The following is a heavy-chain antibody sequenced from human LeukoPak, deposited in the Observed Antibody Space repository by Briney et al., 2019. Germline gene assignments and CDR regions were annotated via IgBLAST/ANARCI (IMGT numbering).Heavy chain of an antibody. V-gene: IGHV3-43D*04. Sequence: PGGSLRLSCAAAGFTCYDYAMHWVRHAPGKGLEGGSLISWDGGSTYYADSVKGRFTLSTDNSKNSLYLQMNSLRAEDTALYYCAKDMYGSGSYGGIDYWGQGTLVTVSS. D-gene: IGHD3-10*01. CDR3: AKDMYGSGSYGGIDY. J-gene: IGHJ4*02. CDR1: GFTCYDYA. CDR2: ISWDGGST.